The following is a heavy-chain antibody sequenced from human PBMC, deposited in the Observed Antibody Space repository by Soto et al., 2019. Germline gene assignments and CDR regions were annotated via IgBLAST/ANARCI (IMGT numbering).Heavy chain of an antibody. CDR2: TRNKANSYTT. D-gene: IGHD2-2*01. CDR1: GFTFSDHY. J-gene: IGHJ3*02. Sequence: PGGSLRLSCAASGFTFSDHYMDWVRQAPGKGLEWVGRTRNKANSYTTEYAASVKGRFTISRDDSKNSLYLQMNSLKTEDTAVYYCAREFRGYFCSSTSCPNDAFDIWGQGTMVTVSS. CDR3: AREFRGYFCSSTSCPNDAFDI. V-gene: IGHV3-72*01.